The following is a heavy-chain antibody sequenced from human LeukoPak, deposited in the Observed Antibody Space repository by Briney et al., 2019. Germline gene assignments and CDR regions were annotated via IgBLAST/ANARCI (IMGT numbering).Heavy chain of an antibody. Sequence: SSETLSLTCTVSGVSISSYYWSWIRQPPGKGLEWIGYIYYSGSTNYNPSLKSRVTISVDTSKNQFSLKLSSVTAADTAVYYCARDEVIYAFDIWGQGTMVTVSS. CDR1: GVSISSYY. CDR2: IYYSGST. D-gene: IGHD3-22*01. CDR3: ARDEVIYAFDI. V-gene: IGHV4-59*01. J-gene: IGHJ3*02.